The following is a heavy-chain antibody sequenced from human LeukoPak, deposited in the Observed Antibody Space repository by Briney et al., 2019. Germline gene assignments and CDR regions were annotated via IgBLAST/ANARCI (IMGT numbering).Heavy chain of an antibody. CDR2: IYHSGST. CDR1: GGSISSGGYS. D-gene: IGHD1-26*01. Sequence: SETLSLTCAVSGGSISSGGYSWSWIRQPPGKGLEWIGYIYHSGSTYYNPSLKSRVTISVDRSKNQFSLKLSSVTAADTAVYYCARGTIMGGTTFFDYWGQGSLVTVSS. CDR3: ARGTIMGGTTFFDY. J-gene: IGHJ4*02. V-gene: IGHV4-30-2*01.